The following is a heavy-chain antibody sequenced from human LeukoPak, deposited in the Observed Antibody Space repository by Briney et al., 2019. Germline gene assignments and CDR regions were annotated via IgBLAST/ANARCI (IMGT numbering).Heavy chain of an antibody. D-gene: IGHD4-17*01. J-gene: IGHJ4*02. CDR1: GYTFTGYY. Sequence: ASVKLSCKASGYTFTGYYMHWLRQAPGQGLEWMGRINPNSGGTNYAKKFQGRVTMTRDTSISTAYMELRSLISDDTAVYYCARTSPTVTTMGDWGQGTLVTVSS. V-gene: IGHV1-2*06. CDR2: INPNSGGT. CDR3: ARTSPTVTTMGD.